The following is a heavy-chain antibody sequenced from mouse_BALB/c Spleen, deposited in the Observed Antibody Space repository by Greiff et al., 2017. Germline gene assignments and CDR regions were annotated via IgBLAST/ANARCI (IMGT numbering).Heavy chain of an antibody. CDR3: NAIGPYAMDY. Sequence: EVQLQESGAELVRSGASVKLSCTASGFTIKDYYMHWVKQRPEQGLEWIGWIDPENGDTEYAPKFQGKATMTADTSSNTAYLQLSSLTSEDAAVYYCNAIGPYAMDYWGQGTSVTVSS. CDR2: IDPENGDT. J-gene: IGHJ4*01. V-gene: IGHV14-4*02. CDR1: GFTIKDYY.